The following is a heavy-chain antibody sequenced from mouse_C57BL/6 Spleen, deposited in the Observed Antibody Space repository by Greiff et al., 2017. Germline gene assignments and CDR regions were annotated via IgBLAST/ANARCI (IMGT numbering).Heavy chain of an antibody. CDR2: ISDGGSYT. V-gene: IGHV5-4*03. CDR3: AREGLTGNAY. Sequence: DVMLVESGGGLVKPGGSLKLSCAASGFNFSSDAMSWVRQTPEKRLEWVATISDGGSYTYYPDNVKGRFTISRDNAKNNLYLQMSHLKSEDTAMYYCAREGLTGNAYWGQGTLVTVSA. D-gene: IGHD4-1*01. J-gene: IGHJ3*01. CDR1: GFNFSSDA.